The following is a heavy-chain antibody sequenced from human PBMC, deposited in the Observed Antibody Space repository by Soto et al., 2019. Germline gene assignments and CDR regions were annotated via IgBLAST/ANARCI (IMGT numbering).Heavy chain of an antibody. CDR1: GGSISSGTYH. CDR2: IYYSGST. V-gene: IGHV4-31*03. Sequence: QVQLQESGPGLVKPSQTLSLTCTVSGGSISSGTYHWSWIRHHPGKGLEWIGYIYYSGSTYYNPSLKSRLTISVDTSKDQFSLRLSSVTAADTAVSYCAREMNYYDTSGDSYFDYWGQGTLVTVSS. CDR3: AREMNYYDTSGDSYFDY. D-gene: IGHD3-22*01. J-gene: IGHJ4*02.